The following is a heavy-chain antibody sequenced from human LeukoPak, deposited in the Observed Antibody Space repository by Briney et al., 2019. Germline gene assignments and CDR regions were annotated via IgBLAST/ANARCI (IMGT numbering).Heavy chain of an antibody. CDR3: AKDLGGKPYYYYGMDV. J-gene: IGHJ6*02. CDR1: GFTFSSYA. V-gene: IGHV3-23*01. Sequence: GRSLRLSCAASGFTFSSYAMHWVRQAPGKGLEWVSAISGGGGGTFYADSVKGRFTISRDNSKNTLYLQMNSLSAEDTAVYYCAKDLGGKPYYYYGMDVWGQGTTVTVS. CDR2: ISGGGGGT.